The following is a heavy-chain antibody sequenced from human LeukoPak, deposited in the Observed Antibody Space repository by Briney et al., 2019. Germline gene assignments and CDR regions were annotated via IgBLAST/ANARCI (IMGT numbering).Heavy chain of an antibody. Sequence: PGGSLRLSCAASGFTFSSYDMHWVRQATGKGLEWVSAVGTAGDTYYPGSVKGRFTISRENAKNSLYLQMNSLGAGDTAVYYCARANYDSSGYLDYWGQGTLVTVSS. V-gene: IGHV3-13*01. CDR2: VGTAGDT. D-gene: IGHD3-22*01. J-gene: IGHJ4*02. CDR1: GFTFSSYD. CDR3: ARANYDSSGYLDY.